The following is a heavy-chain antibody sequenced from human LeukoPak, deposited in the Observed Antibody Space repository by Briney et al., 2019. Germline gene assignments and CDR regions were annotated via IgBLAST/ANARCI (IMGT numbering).Heavy chain of an antibody. CDR3: ARDGGGTGTTYFDY. J-gene: IGHJ4*02. CDR1: GYTFTGYY. CDR2: INPNSGGT. Sequence: ASVKVSCKASGYTFTGYYMHWVRQAPGQGLEWMGWINPNSGGTNYAQKFQGRVTMTRDTSISTAYMELSRLRSDDTAVYYCARDGGGTGTTYFDYWGQGTLVTVSS. D-gene: IGHD1-7*01. V-gene: IGHV1-2*02.